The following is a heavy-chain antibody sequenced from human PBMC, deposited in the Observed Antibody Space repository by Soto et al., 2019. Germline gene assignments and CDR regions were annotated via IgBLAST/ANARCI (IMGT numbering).Heavy chain of an antibody. D-gene: IGHD1-20*01. V-gene: IGHV4-39*01. Sequence: QLQLQESGPGLVKPSETLSLTCTVSGGSISSSSYYWGWIRQPPGKGLEWIGSIYYSGSTYYNPSLKSRVPISVDTSKNQFSLKLSSVTAADTAVYYCARITGTSDAFDIWGQGTMVTVSS. CDR2: IYYSGST. CDR3: ARITGTSDAFDI. J-gene: IGHJ3*02. CDR1: GGSISSSSYY.